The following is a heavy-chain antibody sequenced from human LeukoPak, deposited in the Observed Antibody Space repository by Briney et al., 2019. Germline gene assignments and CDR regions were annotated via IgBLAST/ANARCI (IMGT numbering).Heavy chain of an antibody. Sequence: GGSLRLSCAASGFTFNTYAMNWLRQAPGKGLEWVSAISGSGDNTYYADSEKGRFTISRDYPKNTVYLQMNSLRAEDTAVYYCAKDQSDKGSYAAFDYWGQGTLVPVSS. J-gene: IGHJ4*02. CDR2: ISGSGDNT. V-gene: IGHV3-23*01. CDR1: GFTFNTYA. D-gene: IGHD3-10*01. CDR3: AKDQSDKGSYAAFDY.